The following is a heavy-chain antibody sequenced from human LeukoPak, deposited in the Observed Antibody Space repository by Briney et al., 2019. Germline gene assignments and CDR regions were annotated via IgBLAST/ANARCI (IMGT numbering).Heavy chain of an antibody. CDR1: GGSISSSSYY. J-gene: IGHJ5*02. Sequence: PSETLSLTCTVSGGSISSSSYYWSWIRQPPGKGLEWIGEINHSGSTNYNPSLKSRVTISVDTSKNQFSLKLSSVTAADTAVYYCARGPQYHAIRKRANWFDPWGQGTLVTVSS. V-gene: IGHV4-39*07. CDR3: ARGPQYHAIRKRANWFDP. CDR2: INHSGST. D-gene: IGHD2-2*01.